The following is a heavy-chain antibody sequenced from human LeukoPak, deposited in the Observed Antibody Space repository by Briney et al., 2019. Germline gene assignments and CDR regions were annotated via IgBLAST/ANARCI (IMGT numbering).Heavy chain of an antibody. Sequence: GGSLRLSCAASGFTSSNAWMSWVRQAPGKGLEWVGRIKSKTDGGTTDYAAPVKGRFTISRDDSKNTLYLQMNSLKTEDTAVYYCTTHYYGSGSYPQPWGQGTLVTVSS. CDR1: GFTSSNAW. D-gene: IGHD3-10*01. CDR3: TTHYYGSGSYPQP. V-gene: IGHV3-15*01. J-gene: IGHJ5*02. CDR2: IKSKTDGGTT.